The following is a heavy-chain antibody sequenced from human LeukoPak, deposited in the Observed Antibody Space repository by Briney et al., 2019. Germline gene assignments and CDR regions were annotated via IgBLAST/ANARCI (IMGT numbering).Heavy chain of an antibody. D-gene: IGHD3-22*01. Sequence: GGSLRLSCAASGFTFSSYEMNWVRQAPGKGLEWVSTLSGDGSSTYYADSVKGRFTISRDNPRNTLYMQMNSLRAEDTALYYCAIMHPYYDGNGYWVQWGQGTLVTVSS. CDR1: GFTFSSYE. J-gene: IGHJ4*02. V-gene: IGHV3-23*01. CDR3: AIMHPYYDGNGYWVQ. CDR2: LSGDGSST.